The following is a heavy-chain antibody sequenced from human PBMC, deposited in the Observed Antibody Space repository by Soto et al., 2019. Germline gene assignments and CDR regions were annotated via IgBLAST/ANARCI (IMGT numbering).Heavy chain of an antibody. CDR2: INHSGST. CDR3: ARGGSRYFDWLPPGWFDP. D-gene: IGHD3-9*01. J-gene: IGHJ5*02. Sequence: SETLSLTCAVYGGSFSGYYWSWIRQPPGKGLEWIGEINHSGSTNYNPSLKSRVTISVDTSKNQFSLKLSSVTAADTAVYYCARGGSRYFDWLPPGWFDPWGQGTLVTVSS. V-gene: IGHV4-34*01. CDR1: GGSFSGYY.